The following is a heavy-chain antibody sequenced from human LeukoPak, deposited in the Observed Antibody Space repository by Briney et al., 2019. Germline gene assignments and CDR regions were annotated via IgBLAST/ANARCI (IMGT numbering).Heavy chain of an antibody. V-gene: IGHV3-30*18. CDR3: ANAGRDSSSTISCGMDV. J-gene: IGHJ6*02. CDR1: GITFSTYG. D-gene: IGHD6-13*01. CDR2: ISHDGNNK. Sequence: GGSLGLSCAASGITFSTYGMYWVRQAPGKGLEWVAVISHDGNNKYYADSVKGRFTISRDNSKNTLYLQMNSLRAEDTAVYYCANAGRDSSSTISCGMDVWGQGTTVTVSS.